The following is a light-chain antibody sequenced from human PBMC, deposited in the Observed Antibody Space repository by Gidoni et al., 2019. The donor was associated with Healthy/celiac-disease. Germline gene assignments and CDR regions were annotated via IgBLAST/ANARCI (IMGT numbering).Light chain of an antibody. J-gene: IGLJ3*02. CDR2: SNN. V-gene: IGLV1-44*01. CDR1: SSNIGSNT. CDR3: AAWDDSLNGWV. Sequence: QSVLTQPPSASGTPGPGVTISCSGSSSNIGSNTVNWYQQLPGTAPKLLIYSNNQRPSGVPDRFSGSKSGTSASLAISGLQSEDEADYYCAAWDDSLNGWVFGGGTKLTAL.